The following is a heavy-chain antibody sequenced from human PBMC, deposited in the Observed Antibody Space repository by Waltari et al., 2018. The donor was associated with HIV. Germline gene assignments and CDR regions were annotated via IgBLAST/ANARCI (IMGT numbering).Heavy chain of an antibody. Sequence: QVQLQESGPGLVKPSETLSLTCTVSVGSISTYYWTWIRQPPGNGLEWIGYIHHTGSTNYNPSLKSRVTISVDTSKNQFSLNLNSVTAADTAVYYCAREPYNSAWGDAFDVWGQGTVVTVSS. CDR1: VGSISTYY. V-gene: IGHV4-59*01. CDR3: AREPYNSAWGDAFDV. CDR2: IHHTGST. D-gene: IGHD6-19*01. J-gene: IGHJ3*01.